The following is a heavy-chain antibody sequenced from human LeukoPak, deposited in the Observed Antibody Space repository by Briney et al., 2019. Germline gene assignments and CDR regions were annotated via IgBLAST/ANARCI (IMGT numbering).Heavy chain of an antibody. CDR2: ISGSGGST. V-gene: IGHV3-23*01. CDR3: AKRGEERSGYYDSSGYYYFDY. J-gene: IGHJ4*02. Sequence: GGSLRLSCAASGFTFDDYAMHWVRQAPGKGLEWVSAISGSGGSTYYADSVKGRFTISRDNSKNTLYLQMNSLRAEDTAVYYCAKRGEERSGYYDSSGYYYFDYWGQGTLVTVSS. CDR1: GFTFDDYA. D-gene: IGHD3-22*01.